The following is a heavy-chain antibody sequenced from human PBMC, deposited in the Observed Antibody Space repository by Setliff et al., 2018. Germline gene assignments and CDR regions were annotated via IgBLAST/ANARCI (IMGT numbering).Heavy chain of an antibody. V-gene: IGHV1-18*01. CDR1: GHTFITFG. D-gene: IGHD3-10*01. Sequence: ASVKVSCKASGHTFITFGISWVRQAPGQGLEWMGWISAYSDDTKYAEKFQGRVTMTMDTSTGTAYMELRSLRSDDTAVYYCVMGSGALGPNWGQGTLVTVSS. CDR3: VMGSGALGPN. CDR2: ISAYSDDT. J-gene: IGHJ4*02.